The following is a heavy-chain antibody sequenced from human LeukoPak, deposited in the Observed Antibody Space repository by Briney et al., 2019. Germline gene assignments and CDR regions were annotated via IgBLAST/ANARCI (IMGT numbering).Heavy chain of an antibody. Sequence: EASVKVSCKASGYTFTSYGISWVRQAPGQGLEWMGWISAYNGNTNYAQKLQGRVTMTTDTSTSTAYMELRSLRSDDTAVYYCARVEYYYDSSSLIDYWGQGTLITVSS. D-gene: IGHD3-22*01. CDR2: ISAYNGNT. J-gene: IGHJ4*02. CDR1: GYTFTSYG. V-gene: IGHV1-18*01. CDR3: ARVEYYYDSSSLIDY.